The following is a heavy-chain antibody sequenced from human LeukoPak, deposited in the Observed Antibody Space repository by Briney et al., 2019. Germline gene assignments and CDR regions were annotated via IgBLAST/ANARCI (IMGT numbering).Heavy chain of an antibody. CDR1: GFSFSNYG. D-gene: IGHD6-13*01. V-gene: IGHV3-30*03. J-gene: IGHJ6*02. Sequence: GGSLRLSCAASGFSFSNYGIHWVRQAPGKGLEWVALISYDENNKYYADSVKGRFTISRDNSKNTLYLQMNSLRAEDTAVYYCAREPLLHFRAAAVHGGMDVWGQGTTVTVSS. CDR2: ISYDENNK. CDR3: AREPLLHFRAAAVHGGMDV.